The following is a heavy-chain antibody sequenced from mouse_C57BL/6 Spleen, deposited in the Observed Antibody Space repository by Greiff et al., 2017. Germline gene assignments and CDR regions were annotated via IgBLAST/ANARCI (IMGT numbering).Heavy chain of an antibody. D-gene: IGHD2-5*01. V-gene: IGHV1-69*01. J-gene: IGHJ2*01. CDR3: ARTESNMYYFDY. CDR2: IDPSDSYT. CDR1: GYTFTSSW. Sequence: QVQLQQPGAELVMPGASVKLSCKASGYTFTSSWMHWVKQRPGQGLEWIGEIDPSDSYTNYNQKFKGKSTLTVDKSSSTAYLQLSSLTSEDPAVYYCARTESNMYYFDYWGQGTTLTVSS.